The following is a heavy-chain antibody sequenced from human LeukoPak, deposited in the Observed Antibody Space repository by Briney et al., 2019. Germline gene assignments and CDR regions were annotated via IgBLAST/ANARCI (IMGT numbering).Heavy chain of an antibody. CDR1: GFTFTNYA. D-gene: IGHD2-15*01. V-gene: IGHV3-21*06. CDR2: MSSGSRYI. CDR3: ARDRPTGASRIFVVQ. J-gene: IGHJ4*02. Sequence: GGSLRLSCTASGFTFTNYAMTWVRQAPGKGLEWISSMSSGSRYIYYADSVRGRFTISRDNTRNSLYLAMNNLRAEDTAIYYCARDRPTGASRIFVVQWGQGTPVTVSS.